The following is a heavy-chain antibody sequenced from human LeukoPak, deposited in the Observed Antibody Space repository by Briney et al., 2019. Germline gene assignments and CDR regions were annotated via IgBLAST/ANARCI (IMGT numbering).Heavy chain of an antibody. J-gene: IGHJ4*02. D-gene: IGHD3-3*01. V-gene: IGHV3-30*03. CDR3: ARDRAWNYFDY. CDR2: ISNDGSRK. CDR1: GFTFSRHG. Sequence: GGSLRLSCAPSGFTFSRHGMHWVRQAPGKGLEWVAIISNDGSRKYYAHSVEGRFTISRDNSKNTLYLQMDSLGAEDTAVYYCARDRAWNYFDYWGQGTLVTVSS.